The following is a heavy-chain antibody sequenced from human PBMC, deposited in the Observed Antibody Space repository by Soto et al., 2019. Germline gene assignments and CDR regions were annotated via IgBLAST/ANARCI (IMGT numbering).Heavy chain of an antibody. D-gene: IGHD5-18*01. CDR1: GGSISSSSYY. Sequence: SETLSLTCTVSGGSISSSSYYWGWIRQPPGKGLEWIGSIYYSGSTYYNPSLKSRVTISVDTSKNQFSLKLSSVTAADTAVYYCARHQQRAAMGEAQFDYWGQGTLVTVSS. CDR3: ARHQQRAAMGEAQFDY. J-gene: IGHJ4*02. V-gene: IGHV4-39*01. CDR2: IYYSGST.